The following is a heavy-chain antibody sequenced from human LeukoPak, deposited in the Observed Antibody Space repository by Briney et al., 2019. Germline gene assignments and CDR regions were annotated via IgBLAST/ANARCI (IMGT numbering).Heavy chain of an antibody. CDR3: ARERVSSSFGDAFDI. J-gene: IGHJ3*02. V-gene: IGHV1-46*01. D-gene: IGHD6-6*01. CDR1: GGTFSSYA. CDR2: INPSGGST. Sequence: ASVKVSCKASGGTFSSYAISWVRQAPGQGLEWMGIINPSGGSTSYAQKFQGRVTMTRDTSTSTVYMELSSLRSEDTAVYYCARERVSSSFGDAFDIWGQGTMVTVSS.